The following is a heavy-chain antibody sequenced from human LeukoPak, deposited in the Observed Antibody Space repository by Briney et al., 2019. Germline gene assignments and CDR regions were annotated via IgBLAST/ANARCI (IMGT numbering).Heavy chain of an antibody. CDR1: GGSFSGYY. Sequence: SETLSLTCAVYGGSFSGYYWSWIRQPPGKGLEWIGETNHSGSTNYNPSLKSRVTISVDTSKNQFSLKLSSVTAADTAVYYCARVAARLRPVDYWGQGTLVTVSS. J-gene: IGHJ4*02. CDR3: ARVAARLRPVDY. CDR2: TNHSGST. V-gene: IGHV4-34*01. D-gene: IGHD6-6*01.